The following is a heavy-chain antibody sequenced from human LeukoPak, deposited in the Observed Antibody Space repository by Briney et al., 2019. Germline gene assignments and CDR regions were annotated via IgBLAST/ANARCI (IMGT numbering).Heavy chain of an antibody. D-gene: IGHD4-17*01. CDR3: AAEAGDYDSLYYFDY. J-gene: IGHJ4*02. Sequence: ASVNVSCKASGFTFTSSAVQWVRQARGQRLEWIGWIVVGSGNTNYAQKFQERVTITRDMSTSTAYMELSSLRSEDTAVYYCAAEAGDYDSLYYFDYWGQGTLVTVSS. CDR1: GFTFTSSA. V-gene: IGHV1-58*01. CDR2: IVVGSGNT.